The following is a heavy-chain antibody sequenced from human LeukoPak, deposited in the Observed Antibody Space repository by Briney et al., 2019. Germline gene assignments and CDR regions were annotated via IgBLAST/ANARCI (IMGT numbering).Heavy chain of an antibody. CDR2: IYYSGST. CDR1: GGSISSSSYS. J-gene: IGHJ4*02. V-gene: IGHV4-39*02. D-gene: IGHD3-3*01. CDR3: AREIRQYYDFWSGYYGFDY. Sequence: SGTLSLTCTVSGGSISSSSYSWGWIRQPPGKGLEWIGSIYYSGSTYYNPSLKSRVTISVDTSKNQFSLKLSSVTAADTAVYYCAREIRQYYDFWSGYYGFDYWGQGTLVTVSS.